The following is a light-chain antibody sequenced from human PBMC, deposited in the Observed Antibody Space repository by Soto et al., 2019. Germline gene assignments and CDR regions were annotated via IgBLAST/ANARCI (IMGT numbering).Light chain of an antibody. V-gene: IGLV2-14*01. Sequence: SVLTQPASVSGSPGQSITISCTGTSSDVGGYNYVSWYQQHPGKAPKLMIYDVSNRPSGVSNRFSGSKSGNTASLTISGLQAEDEADYYCSSYTSSNKGVFGTGTKVTVL. CDR3: SSYTSSNKGV. CDR2: DVS. CDR1: SSDVGGYNY. J-gene: IGLJ1*01.